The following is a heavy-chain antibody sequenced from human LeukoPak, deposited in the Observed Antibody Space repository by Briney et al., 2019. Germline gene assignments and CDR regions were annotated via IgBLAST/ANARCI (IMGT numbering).Heavy chain of an antibody. Sequence: GGSLRLSCAASGFTFSSYAMSWVRQAPGKGLEWVSGLSGSGDDTDYADSVEGRFTISRDNSKNTVYLQMNSLRAEDTAVYYCARRYYYDSSGYYNYYYMDVWGKGTTVTVSS. CDR1: GFTFSSYA. V-gene: IGHV3-23*01. CDR3: ARRYYYDSSGYYNYYYMDV. J-gene: IGHJ6*03. D-gene: IGHD3-22*01. CDR2: LSGSGDDT.